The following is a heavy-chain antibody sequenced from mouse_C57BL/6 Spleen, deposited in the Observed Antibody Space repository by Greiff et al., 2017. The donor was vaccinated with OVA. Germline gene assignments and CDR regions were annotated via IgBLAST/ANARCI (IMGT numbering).Heavy chain of an antibody. CDR1: GYTFTDYY. V-gene: IGHV1-77*01. CDR2: IGPGSGST. CDR3: AREGTTVVADY. Sequence: QVQLQQSGAELVKPGASVKISCKASGYTFTDYYIHWVKQRPGQGLEWIGKIGPGSGSTYYNEKFTGKATLTADKSSSTAYMQLRSLTSEDSAVYVCAREGTTVVADYWGQGTTLTVSS. D-gene: IGHD1-1*01. J-gene: IGHJ2*01.